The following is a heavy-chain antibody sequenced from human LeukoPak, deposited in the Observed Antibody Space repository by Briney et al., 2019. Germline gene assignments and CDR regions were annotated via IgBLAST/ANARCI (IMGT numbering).Heavy chain of an antibody. CDR3: AKFNDILAGHFDY. J-gene: IGHJ4*02. D-gene: IGHD3-9*01. CDR2: LSRGGGDT. V-gene: IGHV3-23*01. CDR1: GFSFTSYA. Sequence: HGGSLRLSCAASGFSFTSYAMSWVRQSPGTGLEWVSALSRGGGDTYYAYYTDSVKGRFTISRDNSTNTLYLQMNSLRAEDTAVYFCAKFNDILAGHFDYWGQGTLVTLSS.